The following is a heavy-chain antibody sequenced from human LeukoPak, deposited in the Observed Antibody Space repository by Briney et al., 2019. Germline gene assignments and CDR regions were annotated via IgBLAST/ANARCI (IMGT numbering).Heavy chain of an antibody. CDR1: GGSISSGGYY. CDR2: IYHSGST. J-gene: IGHJ4*02. Sequence: SETLSLTCTVSGGSISSGGYYWSWIRQPPGKGLEWIGYIYHSGSTYYNPSLKSRVTISVDRSKNQFSLKLSSVTAANTAVYYCARDRTGTTEFDYWGQGALVTVSS. V-gene: IGHV4-30-2*01. CDR3: ARDRTGTTEFDY. D-gene: IGHD1-7*01.